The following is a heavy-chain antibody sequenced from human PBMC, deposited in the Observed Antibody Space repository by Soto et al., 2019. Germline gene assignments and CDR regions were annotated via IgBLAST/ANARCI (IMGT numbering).Heavy chain of an antibody. CDR1: GFTFSSYA. V-gene: IGHV3-30-3*01. CDR2: ISYDGSNR. J-gene: IGHJ3*02. CDR3: ARDSPHAAMDATDAFDI. D-gene: IGHD5-18*01. Sequence: QVQLVESGGGVVQPGRSLRLSCAASGFTFSSYAMHWVRQAPGKGLEWVAVISYDGSNRYYADSVKGRFPISRDNSKNTLYLQMNSLRAEDTAVYCCARDSPHAAMDATDAFDIWGQGTMVTVTS.